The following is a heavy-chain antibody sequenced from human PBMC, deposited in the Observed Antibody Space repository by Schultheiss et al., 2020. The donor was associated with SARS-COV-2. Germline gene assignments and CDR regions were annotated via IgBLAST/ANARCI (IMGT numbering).Heavy chain of an antibody. D-gene: IGHD4-17*01. V-gene: IGHV1-69*05. CDR2: IIPIFGTA. CDR3: ARDYDYGDYPIDY. J-gene: IGHJ4*02. Sequence: KISCKASGGTFSSYAISWVRQAPGQGLEWMGGIIPIFGTANYAQKLQGRVTMTTDTSTSTAYMELRSLRSDDTAVYYCARDYDYGDYPIDYWGQGTLVTVSS. CDR1: GGTFSSYA.